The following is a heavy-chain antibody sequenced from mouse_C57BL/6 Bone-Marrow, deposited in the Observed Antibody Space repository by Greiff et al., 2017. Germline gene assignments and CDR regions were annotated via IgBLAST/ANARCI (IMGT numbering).Heavy chain of an antibody. Sequence: QVQLQQSGTELVKPGASVKLSCKASGYTFTSSWMHWVKQRPGQGLEWIGNINPSNGGTNYNEKFKSKATLTVDKSSSTAYMQLSSLTSEDSAVYYCARKRELGPFDYWCRGTTLTVSS. CDR3: ARKRELGPFDY. D-gene: IGHD4-1*01. V-gene: IGHV1-53*01. J-gene: IGHJ2*01. CDR2: INPSNGGT. CDR1: GYTFTSSW.